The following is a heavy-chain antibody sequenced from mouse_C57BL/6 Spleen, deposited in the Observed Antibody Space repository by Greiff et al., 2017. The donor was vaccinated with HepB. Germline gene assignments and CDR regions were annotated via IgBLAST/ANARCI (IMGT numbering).Heavy chain of an antibody. CDR3: ALDSSGYAWFAY. Sequence: QVQLQQSGPELVKPGASVKISCKASGYAFSSSWVNWVKQRPGKGLEWIGRIYPGDGDTNYNGKFKGKATLTADKSSSTAYMQLSSLTSEDSAVYFCALDSSGYAWFAYWGQGTLVTVSA. V-gene: IGHV1-82*01. CDR2: IYPGDGDT. J-gene: IGHJ3*01. D-gene: IGHD3-2*02. CDR1: GYAFSSSW.